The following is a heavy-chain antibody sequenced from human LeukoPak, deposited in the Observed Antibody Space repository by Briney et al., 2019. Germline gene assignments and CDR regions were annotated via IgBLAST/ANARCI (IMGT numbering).Heavy chain of an antibody. D-gene: IGHD1-26*01. CDR1: GFTFSSYA. Sequence: GGSLRLSCSASGFTFSSYAMHWVRQAPGKGLEYVSAISSNGGSTYYADSVKGRFTISRDNSKNTLYLQMNSLRAEDTAVYYCAGGSYYRGFDYWGQGTLVTVSS. CDR2: ISSNGGST. V-gene: IGHV3-64*04. CDR3: AGGSYYRGFDY. J-gene: IGHJ4*02.